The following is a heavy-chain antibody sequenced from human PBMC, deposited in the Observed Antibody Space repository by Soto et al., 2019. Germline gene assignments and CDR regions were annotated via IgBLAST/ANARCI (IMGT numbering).Heavy chain of an antibody. J-gene: IGHJ4*02. CDR3: ARAVGAAGFDY. Sequence: QVQRVQSGAEVKKPGASVKVSCKASGYTFTSYYMHWVRQAPGQGLEWMGIINPSGGSTSYAQKFQGRVTMTRDTATSTVYMELSSLRSEDTAVYYCARAVGAAGFDYWGQGTLVTVSS. CDR1: GYTFTSYY. D-gene: IGHD1-26*01. V-gene: IGHV1-46*01. CDR2: INPSGGST.